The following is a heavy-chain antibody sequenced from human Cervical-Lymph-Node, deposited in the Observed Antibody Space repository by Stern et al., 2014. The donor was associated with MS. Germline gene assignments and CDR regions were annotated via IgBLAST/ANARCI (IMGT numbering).Heavy chain of an antibody. D-gene: IGHD6-13*01. V-gene: IGHV1-69*01. CDR1: GGTFSSYA. CDR2: IIPIFGTA. J-gene: IGHJ6*02. CDR3: ARAVAAAGTDYNYYGMDV. Sequence: VQLVESGAEVKKPGSSVKVSCKASGGTFSSYAISWVRQAPGQGLEWMGGIIPIFGTANYAQKFQGRVTITADESTSTAYMELSSLRSEDTAVYYCARAVAAAGTDYNYYGMDVWGQGTTVTVSS.